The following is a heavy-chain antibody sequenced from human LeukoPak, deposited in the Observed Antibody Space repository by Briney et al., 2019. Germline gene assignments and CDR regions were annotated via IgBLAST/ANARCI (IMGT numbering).Heavy chain of an antibody. CDR3: ARDRGDYYDSSGYSENWFDP. CDR2: ISYDGSNK. V-gene: IGHV3-30-3*01. CDR1: GFTFSSYA. J-gene: IGHJ5*02. Sequence: GGSLRLSCAASGFTFSSYAMHWVRQAPGKGLEWVAVISYDGSNKYYADSVKGRFTISRDNSKNTLYLQMNSLRAEDTAVYYCARDRGDYYDSSGYSENWFDPWGQGTLVTVSS. D-gene: IGHD3-22*01.